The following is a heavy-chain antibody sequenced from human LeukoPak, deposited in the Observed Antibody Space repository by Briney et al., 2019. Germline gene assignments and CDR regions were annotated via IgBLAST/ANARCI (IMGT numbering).Heavy chain of an antibody. CDR1: GFTFSSYG. CDR2: IGPTGSDR. V-gene: IGHV3-21*06. Sequence: PGGSLRLSCAASGFTFSSYGMHWVRQAPGKGLEWVASIGPTGSDRYHADSIKGRFTISRDNANNFLCLQMNSLRAEDTAVYYCATETNGRHYDYWGQGTLLTVSS. D-gene: IGHD1-14*01. J-gene: IGHJ4*02. CDR3: ATETNGRHYDY.